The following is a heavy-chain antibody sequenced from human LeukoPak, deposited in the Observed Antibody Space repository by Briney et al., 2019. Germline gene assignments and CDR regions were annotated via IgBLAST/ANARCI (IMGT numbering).Heavy chain of an antibody. J-gene: IGHJ6*03. D-gene: IGHD2-2*02. V-gene: IGHV1-18*01. CDR1: GHTFTIYG. CDR2: ITTHNGNT. CDR3: ARAVYCSSTSCHNSYMDV. Sequence: GASVKVSCKASGHTFTIYGISWVRQAPGQGLEWMGWITTHNGNTYYAQKLQGRVTMTTDTSTTTAYMELRSLRSDDTAIYYCARAVYCSSTSCHNSYMDVWGKGTTVTVSS.